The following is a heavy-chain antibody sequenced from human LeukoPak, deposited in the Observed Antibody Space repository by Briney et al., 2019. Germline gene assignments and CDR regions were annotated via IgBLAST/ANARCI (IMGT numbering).Heavy chain of an antibody. CDR3: EKAIRGYSYGGYDY. Sequence: PGGSLRLSCAASGFTFSSYGVHWVRQAPGKGLEWVAFIRYDGSNKYYADSVKGRFTISRDNSNNTLYLQMNRLRAEDTAVYYCEKAIRGYSYGGYDYWGQGTLVTVSS. CDR2: IRYDGSNK. V-gene: IGHV3-30*02. CDR1: GFTFSSYG. D-gene: IGHD5-18*01. J-gene: IGHJ4*02.